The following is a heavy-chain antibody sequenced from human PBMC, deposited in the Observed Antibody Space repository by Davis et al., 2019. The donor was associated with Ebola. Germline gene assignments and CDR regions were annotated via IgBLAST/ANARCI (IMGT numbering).Heavy chain of an antibody. CDR2: IIPIVGLA. V-gene: IGHV1-69*04. Sequence: SVQVSCKASGGTFSTYAVSWVRPAPGQGLEWMGRIIPIVGLANSAQKFQDRVTISADESTSTAYMELSSLRSEDTAVYYCAREDVVEVRTAFDIWGQGTRVTVSS. J-gene: IGHJ3*02. CDR1: GGTFSTYA. D-gene: IGHD2-2*01. CDR3: AREDVVEVRTAFDI.